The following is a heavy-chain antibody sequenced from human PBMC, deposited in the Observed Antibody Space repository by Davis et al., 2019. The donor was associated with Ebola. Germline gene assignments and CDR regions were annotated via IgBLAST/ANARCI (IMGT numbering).Heavy chain of an antibody. V-gene: IGHV3-23*01. CDR3: ARGGNSGDFDL. J-gene: IGHJ2*01. D-gene: IGHD4-23*01. CDR1: GFTFSSYA. CDR2: ISGSGGST. Sequence: GESLKISCAASGFTFSSYAMSWVRQAPGKGLEWVSAISGSGGSTYYADSVKGRFTISRDNSKNTLYLQMNSLRAEDTAVYYCARGGNSGDFDLWGRGTLVTVSS.